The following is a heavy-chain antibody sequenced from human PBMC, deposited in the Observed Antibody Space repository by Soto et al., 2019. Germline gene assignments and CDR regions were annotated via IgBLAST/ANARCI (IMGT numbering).Heavy chain of an antibody. CDR1: GGTFSSYA. CDR3: ARDLGYSSSWYGDYYFDY. CDR2: IIPIFGTA. J-gene: IGHJ4*02. D-gene: IGHD6-13*01. Sequence: SVKVSCKASGGTFSSYAISWVRQAPGQGLEWMGGIIPIFGTANYAQKFQGRVTITADESTSTAYMELSSLRSEDTAVYHCARDLGYSSSWYGDYYFDYWGQGTLVTVS. V-gene: IGHV1-69*13.